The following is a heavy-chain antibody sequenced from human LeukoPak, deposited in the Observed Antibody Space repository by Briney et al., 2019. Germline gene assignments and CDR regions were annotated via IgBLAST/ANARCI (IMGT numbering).Heavy chain of an antibody. D-gene: IGHD6-19*01. V-gene: IGHV3-7*01. CDR3: ARGGSGWYRAYYFDY. Sequence: GGSLRLSCAASGFTFSSYWMSWVRQAPGKGLEWVASIKQDGSEKYCVDSVKGRFTISRDNAKNSLYLQMNSLRAEDTAVYYCARGGSGWYRAYYFDYWGQGTLVTVSS. CDR1: GFTFSSYW. J-gene: IGHJ4*02. CDR2: IKQDGSEK.